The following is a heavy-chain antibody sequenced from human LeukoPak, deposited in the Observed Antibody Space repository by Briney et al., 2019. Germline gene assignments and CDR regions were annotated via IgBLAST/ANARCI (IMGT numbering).Heavy chain of an antibody. D-gene: IGHD1-1*01. CDR3: ARVEAGDYFDC. Sequence: SETLSLTCTVSSYSISSGYYRGWIRPPPGKGLEWIGSIYHSGSAYYNPSLKSRVTISVDTSKNQFSLKLSSVTAADTAVYYCARVEAGDYFDCWGQGTLVTVSS. CDR2: IYHSGSA. V-gene: IGHV4-38-2*02. CDR1: SYSISSGYY. J-gene: IGHJ4*02.